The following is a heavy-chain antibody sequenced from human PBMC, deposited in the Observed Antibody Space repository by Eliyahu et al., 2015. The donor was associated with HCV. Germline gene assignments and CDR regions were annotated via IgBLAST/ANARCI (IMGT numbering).Heavy chain of an antibody. D-gene: IGHD5/OR15-5a*01. V-gene: IGHV1-69*01. Sequence: EVKKPGSSVKVSCKASGGTFRTLSINWVRQAPGQGLEWMGRILPVFGSSNYAQKFQGRVSITADETTATAYLELNSLTSDDTAIFYCATVRASVTHRAEYFQHWGQGT. CDR1: GGTFRTLS. J-gene: IGHJ1*01. CDR2: ILPVFGSS. CDR3: ATVRASVTHRAEYFQH.